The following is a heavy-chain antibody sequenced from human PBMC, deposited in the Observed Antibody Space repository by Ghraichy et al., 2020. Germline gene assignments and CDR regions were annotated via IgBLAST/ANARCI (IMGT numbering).Heavy chain of an antibody. CDR1: GYTFTSYD. D-gene: IGHD3-10*01. Sequence: ASVKVSCKASGYTFTSYDINWVRQATGQGLEWMGWMNPNSGNTGYAQKFQGRVTMTRNTSISTAYMELSSLRSEDTAVYYCATVRGPDPRRGPRYYYYYYMDVWGKGTTVTVSS. V-gene: IGHV1-8*01. J-gene: IGHJ6*03. CDR2: MNPNSGNT. CDR3: ATVRGPDPRRGPRYYYYYYMDV.